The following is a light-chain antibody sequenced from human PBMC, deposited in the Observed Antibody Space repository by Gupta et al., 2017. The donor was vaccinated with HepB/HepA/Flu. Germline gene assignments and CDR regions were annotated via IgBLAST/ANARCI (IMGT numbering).Light chain of an antibody. Sequence: SYVLTQPPSVSVAPGKTARITCGGNNIGSKSVHWYQQKPGQAPVLVIYYDSDRPSGIPERFSGSNSGNTATLTIXRXEAGDEXDYYCQVWDSSSDPVVFGGGTKLTVL. CDR3: QVWDSSSDPVV. J-gene: IGLJ2*01. V-gene: IGLV3-21*04. CDR2: YDS. CDR1: NIGSKS.